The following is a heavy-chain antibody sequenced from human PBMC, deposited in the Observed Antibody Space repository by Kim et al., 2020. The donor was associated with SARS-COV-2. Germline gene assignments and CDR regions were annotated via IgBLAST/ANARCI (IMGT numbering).Heavy chain of an antibody. D-gene: IGHD3-22*01. CDR2: IYYSGST. CDR3: ARDSHYDNSGYYPYYFDY. Sequence: SETLSLTCTVSGGSISSGGYYWTWIRQHPGKGLEWIGYIYYSGSTYYNPSLKSRVTISIDTSKNQFSLKLSSVTAADTAVYYCARDSHYDNSGYYPYYFDYWGQGTLVTVSP. CDR1: GGSISSGGYY. J-gene: IGHJ4*02. V-gene: IGHV4-31*03.